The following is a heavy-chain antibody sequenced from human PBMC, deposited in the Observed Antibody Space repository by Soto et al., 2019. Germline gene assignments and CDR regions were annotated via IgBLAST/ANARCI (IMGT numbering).Heavy chain of an antibody. CDR1: GASMNSYH. J-gene: IGHJ5*02. CDR3: ARDQGVAAAGITWFDP. Sequence: PSETLSLTCTVSGASMNSYHWSWIRQPAGKGLEWIGHIHGSGSTNYNPSLKSRVTMSVDTSKNHFSLRLMSLTAADTAVHYCARDQGVAAAGITWFDPWGQGSPVTVSS. D-gene: IGHD6-13*01. CDR2: IHGSGST. V-gene: IGHV4-4*07.